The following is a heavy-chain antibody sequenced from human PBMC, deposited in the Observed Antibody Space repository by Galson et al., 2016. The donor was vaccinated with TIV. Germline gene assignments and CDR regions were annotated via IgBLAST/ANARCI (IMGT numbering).Heavy chain of an antibody. D-gene: IGHD3-10*01. J-gene: IGHJ3*01. V-gene: IGHV1-2*02. Sequence: SVKVSGKASGYSFTGYFMHWVRQAPGQGLEWMGWINPKTGATTYAQEFQGRITMTRDTSASTVYMDLNRLQSDDTAVYYCARSDSYYKYALDVWGQGRTVTVSS. CDR1: GYSFTGYF. CDR2: INPKTGAT. CDR3: ARSDSYYKYALDV.